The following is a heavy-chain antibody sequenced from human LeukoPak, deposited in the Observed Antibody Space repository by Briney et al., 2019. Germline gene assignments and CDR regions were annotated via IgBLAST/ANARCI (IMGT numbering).Heavy chain of an antibody. D-gene: IGHD3-10*01. J-gene: IGHJ6*02. V-gene: IGHV1-8*01. CDR1: GYTFTSYD. Sequence: ASVKVSCKASGYTFTSYDINWVRKATGQGLEWMGWMNHNSGNTGYAQKFQGRVTMTRNTSISTAYMELSSLRSEDTAVYYCARAATMVRGVIRYYYYYGMDVWGQGTTVTVSS. CDR3: ARAATMVRGVIRYYYYYGMDV. CDR2: MNHNSGNT.